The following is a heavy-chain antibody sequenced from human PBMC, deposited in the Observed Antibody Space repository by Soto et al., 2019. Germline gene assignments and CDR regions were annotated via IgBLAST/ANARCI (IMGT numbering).Heavy chain of an antibody. CDR2: IDWDDDK. V-gene: IGHV2-70*01. D-gene: IGHD2-15*01. CDR1: GFSLSTSGMC. CDR3: ARIPGYCSGGSCYPYYYYGMDV. J-gene: IGHJ6*02. Sequence: GSGPTLVNPTQTLTLTCTFSGFSLSTSGMCVSWIRQPPGKALEWLALIDWDDDKYYSTSLKTRLTISKDTSKNQVVLTMTNMDPVDTATCYCARIPGYCSGGSCYPYYYYGMDVWGQGTTVTSP.